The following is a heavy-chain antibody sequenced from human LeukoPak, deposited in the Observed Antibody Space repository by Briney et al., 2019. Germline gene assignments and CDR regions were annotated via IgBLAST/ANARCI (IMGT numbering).Heavy chain of an antibody. Sequence: PGGSLRLSCVASGFTLSNARMSWVRQAPGTGLEWVGRIKNKGGGQTTEYTAPVKGSLTISRDDSKTTLFLQVTSLKAEDTAGYYCVTEGYGYGHQSFDIWGQGTVVSVSS. V-gene: IGHV3-15*01. CDR2: IKNKGGGQTT. CDR3: VTEGYGYGHQSFDI. J-gene: IGHJ3*02. D-gene: IGHD5-18*01. CDR1: GFTLSNAR.